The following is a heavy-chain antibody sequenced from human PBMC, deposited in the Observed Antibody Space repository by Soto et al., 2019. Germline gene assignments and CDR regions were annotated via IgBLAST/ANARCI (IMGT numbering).Heavy chain of an antibody. CDR3: ARVAGGWSGYFSYFDP. D-gene: IGHD3-3*01. J-gene: IGHJ2*01. CDR2: IDYSGRT. V-gene: IGHV4-59*01. CDR1: GGSISSYY. Sequence: QVQLQESGPGLVKPSETLSLTCTVSGGSISSYYWSWIRQPPGQGLEWLGYIDYSGRTNYNPSLKSRVTIPVDTSKNQCSLKLSSVTAAETAGYYCARVAGGWSGYFSYFDPWGRGTLVTVSS.